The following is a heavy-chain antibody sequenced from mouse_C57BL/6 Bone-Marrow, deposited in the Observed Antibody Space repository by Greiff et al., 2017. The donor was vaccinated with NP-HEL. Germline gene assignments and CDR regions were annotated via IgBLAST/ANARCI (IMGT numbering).Heavy chain of an antibody. CDR3: ARRGEGWYFDV. V-gene: IGHV5-9*01. J-gene: IGHJ1*03. CDR1: GFTFSSYT. CDR2: ISGGGGNT. Sequence: EVKVVESGGGLVKPGGSLKLSCAASGFTFSSYTMSWVRQTPEKRLEWVATISGGGGNTYYPDSVKGRFTISRDNAKNTLYLQMSSLRSEDTALYYCARRGEGWYFDVWGTGTTVTVSS.